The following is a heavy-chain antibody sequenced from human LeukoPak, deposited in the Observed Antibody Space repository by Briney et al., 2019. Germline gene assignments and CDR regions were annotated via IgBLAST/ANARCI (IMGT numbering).Heavy chain of an antibody. V-gene: IGHV1-2*02. Sequence: ASVKVSCKASGYTFTNYYMHWVRQAPGQGFEWMGWINPNDGDTNYAQKFQGRVTMTTDTSISTANMEVSRLRSDDTAVYYCARANFLYCSSSACLFDYWGQGTLVTVSS. CDR3: ARANFLYCSSSACLFDY. J-gene: IGHJ4*02. CDR1: GYTFTNYY. CDR2: INPNDGDT. D-gene: IGHD2-2*01.